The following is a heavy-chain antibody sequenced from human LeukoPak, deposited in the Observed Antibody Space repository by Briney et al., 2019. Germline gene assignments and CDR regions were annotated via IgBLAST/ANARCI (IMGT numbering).Heavy chain of an antibody. CDR1: GGSFSGYY. J-gene: IGHJ5*02. CDR3: ARGGVPYGDYYWFDP. V-gene: IGHV4-34*01. D-gene: IGHD4-17*01. CDR2: INHSGST. Sequence: PSETLSLTCAVYGGSFSGYYWSWIRQPPGKGLEWIGEINHSGSTNYNPSLKSRVTISVDTAKNQFSLKLISVTAADTAVYYCARGGVPYGDYYWFDPWGQGTLVTVSS.